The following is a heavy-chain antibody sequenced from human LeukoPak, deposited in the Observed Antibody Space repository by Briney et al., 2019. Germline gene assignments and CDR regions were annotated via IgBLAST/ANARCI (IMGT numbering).Heavy chain of an antibody. CDR1: GGTFSSYA. Sequence: ASVKVSCKASGGTFSSYAISWVRQAPGQGLEWMGGIIPIFGTANYAQKFQGRVTITADKSTSTAYMELSSLRYEDTAVYYCARDFLPQVVVITTGNAFDIWGQGTMVTVSS. V-gene: IGHV1-69*06. D-gene: IGHD3-22*01. CDR2: IIPIFGTA. J-gene: IGHJ3*02. CDR3: ARDFLPQVVVITTGNAFDI.